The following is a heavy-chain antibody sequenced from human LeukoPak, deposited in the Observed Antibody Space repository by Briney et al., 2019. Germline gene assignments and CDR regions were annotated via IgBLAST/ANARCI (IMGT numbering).Heavy chain of an antibody. CDR1: GFTFSTYT. V-gene: IGHV3-64D*06. CDR2: ISNNGGTT. CDR3: VKDPAKNYYGSGSYYSGGIDY. D-gene: IGHD3-10*01. Sequence: PGGSLRLSCSASGFTFSTYTMHWVRQAPGNGLEYVSGISNNGGTTYYADSVKGRFTTSRDNSKDTLYLQMSSLRAEDTAVYYCVKDPAKNYYGSGSYYSGGIDYWGQGTLVTVSS. J-gene: IGHJ4*02.